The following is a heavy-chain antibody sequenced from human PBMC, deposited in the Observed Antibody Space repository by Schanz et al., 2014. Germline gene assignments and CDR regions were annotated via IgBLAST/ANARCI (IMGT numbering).Heavy chain of an antibody. J-gene: IGHJ4*02. Sequence: EVQLVESGGGLIQPGGSLRLSCAVSGFTVNTNYMSWVRQAPGKGLEWVANINQDGSDKSYVDSVRGRFTISRDNSRNTVYLQMNNVGVDDTATYYCVKTDAGWRFDYWGQGTLVIVSS. CDR3: VKTDAGWRFDY. V-gene: IGHV3-7*03. CDR1: GFTVNTNY. D-gene: IGHD6-19*01. CDR2: INQDGSDK.